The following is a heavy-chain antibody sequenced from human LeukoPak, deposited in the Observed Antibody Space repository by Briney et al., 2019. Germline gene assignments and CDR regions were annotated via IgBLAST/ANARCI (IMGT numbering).Heavy chain of an antibody. Sequence: GGSLRLSCAASGFTFSSCAMSWVRQAPGKGLEWVSGISGSGGSNYADSVKGRFTISRDNFKNTLYLQMNSLRAEDTAVYYCANGTAYSSSWVDYWGQGTLVTVSS. J-gene: IGHJ4*02. V-gene: IGHV3-23*01. CDR3: ANGTAYSSSWVDY. CDR2: ISGSGGS. D-gene: IGHD6-13*01. CDR1: GFTFSSCA.